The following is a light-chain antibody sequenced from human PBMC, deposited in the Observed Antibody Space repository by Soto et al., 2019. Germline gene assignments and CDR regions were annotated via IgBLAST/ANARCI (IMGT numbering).Light chain of an antibody. Sequence: QSALTQPPSASGSPGQSVTISCTGTPSDVGGSNSVSWYQQHPCKAPNLMIYDVNKRPSGVPDRFSGSKSGNTASLTVSGLQAADEAYYFCSSYAPSDVVFGGGTKLTVL. CDR2: DVN. V-gene: IGLV2-8*01. CDR3: SSYAPSDVV. J-gene: IGLJ2*01. CDR1: PSDVGGSNS.